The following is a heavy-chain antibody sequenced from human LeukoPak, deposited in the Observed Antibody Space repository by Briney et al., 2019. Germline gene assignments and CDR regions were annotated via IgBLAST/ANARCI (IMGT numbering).Heavy chain of an antibody. Sequence: SETLSLTCVVYGGSFSGYYWSWIHQPPGKGLEWIGEINHSGSTNYNPSLKSRVTISVDTSKNQFSLKLSSVTAADTAVYYCARGHYYDSSGYYVPFDYWGQGTLVTVSS. CDR1: GGSFSGYY. V-gene: IGHV4-34*01. J-gene: IGHJ4*02. CDR2: INHSGST. CDR3: ARGHYYDSSGYYVPFDY. D-gene: IGHD3-22*01.